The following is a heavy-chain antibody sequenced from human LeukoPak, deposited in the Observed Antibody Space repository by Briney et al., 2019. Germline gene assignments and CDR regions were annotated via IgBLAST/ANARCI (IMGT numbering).Heavy chain of an antibody. D-gene: IGHD2/OR15-2a*01. J-gene: IGHJ4*02. CDR3: AKAKTIVGTFGFDY. Sequence: GASVKVSCKASGYTFTDYYMHWVRQAPGQGLEWVGRINPNSGGTNYAQKFQGRVTMIRDTSISTAYMELTRLTSDDTAVYYCAKAKTIVGTFGFDYWGQGTLVTVSS. CDR2: INPNSGGT. CDR1: GYTFTDYY. V-gene: IGHV1-2*06.